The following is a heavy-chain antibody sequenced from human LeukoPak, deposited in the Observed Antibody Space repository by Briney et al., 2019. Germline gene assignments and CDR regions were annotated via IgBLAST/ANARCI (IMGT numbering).Heavy chain of an antibody. J-gene: IGHJ2*01. CDR2: INHSGST. Sequence: SETLSLTCAVYGGSFSGYYWSWIRQPPGKGLEWIGEINHSGSTNYNPSLKSRVTISVDTSKNQFSLKLSSATAADTAVYYCARHMVSSGSNRYWYSDLWGRGTLVTVSS. V-gene: IGHV4-34*01. CDR3: ARHMVSSGSNRYWYSDL. CDR1: GGSFSGYY. D-gene: IGHD1-26*01.